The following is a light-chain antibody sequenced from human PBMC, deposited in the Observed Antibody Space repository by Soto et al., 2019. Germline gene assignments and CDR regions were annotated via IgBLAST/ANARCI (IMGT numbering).Light chain of an antibody. V-gene: IGLV2-14*03. Sequence: QSALTQSASVSGSPGQSITISCTGTSSDVGAYNFVSWYQQHPGKAPKLMIYDVSNRPSGVSNRFSGSKSGNTASLTISGLQSEDEADYYCSSYTSSSTPVVFGTGTKLTVL. CDR1: SSDVGAYNF. CDR2: DVS. CDR3: SSYTSSSTPVV. J-gene: IGLJ1*01.